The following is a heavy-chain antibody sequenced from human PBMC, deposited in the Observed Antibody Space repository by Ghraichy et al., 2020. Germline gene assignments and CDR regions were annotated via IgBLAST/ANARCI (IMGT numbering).Heavy chain of an antibody. J-gene: IGHJ3*01. Sequence: SETLSLTCTVSGGSISSGGYYWSWIRQHPGKGLEWIGYIYYIGTTYYNPSLKSRISMSVDTSKNQFSLKLTSVTAADTAVYFCARFDDYGVDVIAPRVFDVWGQGTKVTVSS. D-gene: IGHD4-17*01. CDR3: ARFDDYGVDVIAPRVFDV. V-gene: IGHV4-31*03. CDR2: IYYIGTT. CDR1: GGSISSGGYY.